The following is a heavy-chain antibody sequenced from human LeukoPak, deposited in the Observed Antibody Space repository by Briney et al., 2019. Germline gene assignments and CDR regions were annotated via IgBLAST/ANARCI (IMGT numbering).Heavy chain of an antibody. CDR2: ITADGSGT. CDR1: GFTFSSHW. J-gene: IGHJ5*02. CDR3: VRGALRDCSYTRCTRGNWFDP. D-gene: IGHD3-16*02. Sequence: GGSLRLSCAASGFTFSSHWMHWVRQAPEKGLVGVAHITADGSGTYYAASVKGRFTISRDNAKNTLYLQMHSLTAEDTAVYYCVRGALRDCSYTRCTRGNWFDPWGQGTLVTVSS. V-gene: IGHV3-74*01.